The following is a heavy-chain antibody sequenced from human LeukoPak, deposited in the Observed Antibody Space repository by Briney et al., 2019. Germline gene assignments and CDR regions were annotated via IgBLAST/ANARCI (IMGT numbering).Heavy chain of an antibody. CDR3: ARWVLWFGEYYFDY. CDR2: INSDGSST. V-gene: IGHV3-74*01. CDR1: GFTFSSHW. Sequence: AGGSLRLSCAASGFTFSSHWMHWVRQAPGKGLVWVSRINSDGSSTSYADSVKGRFTISRDNAKNSLYLQMNSLRAEDTAVYYCARWVLWFGEYYFDYWGQGTLVTVSS. D-gene: IGHD3-10*01. J-gene: IGHJ4*02.